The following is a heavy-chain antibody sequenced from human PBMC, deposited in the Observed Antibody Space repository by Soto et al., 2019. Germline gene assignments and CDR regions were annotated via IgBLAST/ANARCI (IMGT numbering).Heavy chain of an antibody. Sequence: QVPLVESGGALVKPGGSLRLSCAASGFTFSDYYMSWIRQTPGKGLEWVSYISNNGNTIDYADSVKGRCTISSDNAKKSLFLQMNSLRAEDTAVYYCARPQMRYTNYFYGLDVWGQGTTVTVSS. CDR3: ARPQMRYTNYFYGLDV. CDR2: ISNNGNTI. CDR1: GFTFSDYY. V-gene: IGHV3-11*01. D-gene: IGHD1-26*01. J-gene: IGHJ6*02.